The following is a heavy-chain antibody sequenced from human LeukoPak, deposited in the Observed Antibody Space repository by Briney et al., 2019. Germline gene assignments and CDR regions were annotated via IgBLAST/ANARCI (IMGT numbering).Heavy chain of an antibody. D-gene: IGHD3-10*01. V-gene: IGHV4-34*01. CDR3: ARGRYYGSGSYNYYYYYYMDV. CDR1: GGSFSGYY. CDR2: INHSGST. Sequence: SETLSLTCAVYGGSFSGYYWSWIRQPPGKGLEWIGEINHSGSTNYNPSLKSRVTISVDTSKNQFSLKLSSVTAADTAVYYCARGRYYGSGSYNYYYYYYMDVWGKGTTVTVSS. J-gene: IGHJ6*03.